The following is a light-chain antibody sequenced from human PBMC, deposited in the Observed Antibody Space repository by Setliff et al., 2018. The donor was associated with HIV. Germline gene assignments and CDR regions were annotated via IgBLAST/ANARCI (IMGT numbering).Light chain of an antibody. V-gene: IGLV2-11*01. J-gene: IGLJ1*01. CDR2: DVS. CDR3: CSYAGTYTYI. Sequence: QSVLTQPRSVSGSPGQSVTLSCTGSSSDVGAYNYVSWYQQYPGKAPKLIIYDVSKRPSGVPDRFSGSKYGDTASLTISGLQSEDEADYYCCSYAGTYTYIFGSGTKVTV. CDR1: SSDVGAYNY.